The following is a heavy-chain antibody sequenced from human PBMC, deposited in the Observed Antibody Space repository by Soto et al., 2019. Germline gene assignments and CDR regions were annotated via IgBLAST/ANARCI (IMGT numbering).Heavy chain of an antibody. CDR2: IAHDGSNA. CDR1: GFTFRNHA. CDR3: ARGARVDILVVVGARPGEYGTDI. V-gene: IGHV3-30-3*01. J-gene: IGHJ6*02. D-gene: IGHD2-15*01. Sequence: QVQLVESGGGVVQPGGSLRLSCAASGFTFRNHAMHWVRQAPGKGLECLAVIAHDGSNAFYRDSVKGRFTVASDNSKNTLYLYMNSLRSEQTGVYYCARGARVDILVVVGARPGEYGTDIWGQGTTVIVSS.